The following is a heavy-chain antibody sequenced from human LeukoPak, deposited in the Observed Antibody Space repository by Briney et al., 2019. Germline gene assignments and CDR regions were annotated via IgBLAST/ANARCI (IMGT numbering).Heavy chain of an antibody. CDR1: GFTFSSYG. Sequence: GGSLRLSCAASGFTFSSYGMHWVRQAPGKGLEWVAVIWYDGSNKYYADSVKGRFTISRDNSKNTLYLQMNSLRAEDTAVYYCARDREYYYESSGYHYPGSYWGQGTLVTVSS. D-gene: IGHD3-22*01. J-gene: IGHJ4*02. CDR3: ARDREYYYESSGYHYPGSY. CDR2: IWYDGSNK. V-gene: IGHV3-30*19.